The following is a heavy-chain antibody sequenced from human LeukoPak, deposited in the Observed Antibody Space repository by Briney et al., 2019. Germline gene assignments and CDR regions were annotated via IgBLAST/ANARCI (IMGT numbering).Heavy chain of an antibody. CDR2: IYSGGST. V-gene: IGHV3-53*01. D-gene: IGHD3-22*01. J-gene: IGHJ3*02. Sequence: GGSLRLSCAASGFTVSSNYMSWVRQAPGKGREWVSGIYSGGSTYYDESVKGRLTISRKNSKNTLYFQRTDLRAEGTAVYYCARDNYYDSSCPTHDAFDIWGQGTMVTVSS. CDR3: ARDNYYDSSCPTHDAFDI. CDR1: GFTVSSNY.